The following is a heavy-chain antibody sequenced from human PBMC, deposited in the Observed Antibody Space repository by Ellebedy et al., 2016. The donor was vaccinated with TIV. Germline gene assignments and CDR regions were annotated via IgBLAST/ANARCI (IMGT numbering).Heavy chain of an antibody. D-gene: IGHD2-2*01. V-gene: IGHV2-70*11. CDR2: LDWDDDK. Sequence: SGPTLVKPTQTLTLTCTFSGFSLTTTGMCVTWIRQPPGKALEWLARLDWDDDKYYRTSLQTRLTISKDTSKNQVVLTMTNMDPVDTATYYCARTLFPPPDYYQFNGMDVWGQGTTVSVSS. CDR3: ARTLFPPPDYYQFNGMDV. CDR1: GFSLTTTGMC. J-gene: IGHJ6*02.